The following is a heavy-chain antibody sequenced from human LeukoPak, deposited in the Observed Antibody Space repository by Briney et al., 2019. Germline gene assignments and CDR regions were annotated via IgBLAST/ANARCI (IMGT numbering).Heavy chain of an antibody. V-gene: IGHV3-30*03. Sequence: PGGSLRLSCAASGFTFSSYGMHWVRQAPGKGLEWVAVISYDGSNKYYADSVKGRFTISRDNSKNTLYLQMNSLRAEDTAVYYCARGRSTMIVARYFDYWGQGTLVTVSS. CDR2: ISYDGSNK. CDR3: ARGRSTMIVARYFDY. CDR1: GFTFSSYG. J-gene: IGHJ4*02. D-gene: IGHD3-22*01.